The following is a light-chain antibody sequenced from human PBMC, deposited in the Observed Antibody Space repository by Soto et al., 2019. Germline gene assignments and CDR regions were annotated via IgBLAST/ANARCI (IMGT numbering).Light chain of an antibody. J-gene: IGLJ1*01. CDR3: SSYTSSSTLDV. CDR2: EVT. CDR1: NSDIGNYNI. Sequence: QSALTQPASVSGSPGQSITISCTGTNSDIGNYNIVSWYQQHPDKAPKLIIYEVTKRPSGVSNRFSGSKSGNTASLTISGLQAEDEADYYCSSYTSSSTLDVFGTGTKLTVL. V-gene: IGLV2-14*02.